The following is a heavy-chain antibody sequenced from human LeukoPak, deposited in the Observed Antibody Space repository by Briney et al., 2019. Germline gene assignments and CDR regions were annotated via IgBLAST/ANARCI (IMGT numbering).Heavy chain of an antibody. V-gene: IGHV4-30-2*01. J-gene: IGHJ3*02. CDR1: GGSISSGGYS. CDR2: IYDSGGT. CDR3: ASGLRYFDWLSAFDI. Sequence: PSESLSLTCAVSGGSISSGGYSWSWIRHPPGKGLEGFGCIYDSGGTYYNPSLKSRGTISVCRSKHQFSLEMSSVTAADTAVYSCASGLRYFDWLSAFDIWGQGTMVTVSS. D-gene: IGHD3-9*01.